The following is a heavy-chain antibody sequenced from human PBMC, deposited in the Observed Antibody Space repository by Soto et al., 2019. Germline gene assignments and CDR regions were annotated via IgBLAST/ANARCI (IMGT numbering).Heavy chain of an antibody. CDR2: MSYDGSNK. J-gene: IGHJ4*02. CDR1: GFTFSSYA. CDR3: ARDGGAY. D-gene: IGHD3-16*01. Sequence: QVQLVESGGGVVQPGRSLRLSCAASGFTFSSYAMHWVRRAPGKGLEWMAVMSYDGSNKYYADSEKGRFTISRDNSKNTLYLQMNSLRPEDTALYYFARDGGAYWGQGTLVIVSS. V-gene: IGHV3-30-3*01.